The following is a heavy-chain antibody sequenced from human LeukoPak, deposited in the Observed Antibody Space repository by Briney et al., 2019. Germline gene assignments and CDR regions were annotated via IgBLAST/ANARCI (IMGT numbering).Heavy chain of an antibody. D-gene: IGHD3-22*01. J-gene: IGHJ4*02. CDR3: VGNYYDSSGLDY. V-gene: IGHV3-21*01. Sequence: AGGSLRLSCAASGFTFSTYSMNWVRQAPGKGLECVSSISSSGAYIYYADSVKGRFTISRDNAKESLYLQMNSLRAEDTAIYYCVGNYYDSSGLDYWGQGTLVTVSS. CDR1: GFTFSTYS. CDR2: ISSSGAYI.